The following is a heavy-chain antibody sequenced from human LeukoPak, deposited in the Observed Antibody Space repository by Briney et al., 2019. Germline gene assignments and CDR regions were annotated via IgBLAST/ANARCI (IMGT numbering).Heavy chain of an antibody. CDR2: ISSSGSTI. J-gene: IGHJ6*02. CDR1: GFTFSSYE. CDR3: ARWHCSSTSCQDYYYGMDV. Sequence: GGSLRLSCAASGFTFSSYEVNWVRQAPGKGLEWVSYISSSGSTIYYADSVKGRFTISRDNAKNSLYLQMNSLRAEDTAVYYCARWHCSSTSCQDYYYGMDVWGQGTTVTVSS. D-gene: IGHD2-2*01. V-gene: IGHV3-48*03.